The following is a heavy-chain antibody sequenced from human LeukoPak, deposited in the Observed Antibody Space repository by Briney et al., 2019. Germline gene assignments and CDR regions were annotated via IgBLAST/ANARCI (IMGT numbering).Heavy chain of an antibody. D-gene: IGHD5-12*01. CDR3: ANSGYDAFDI. Sequence: GGSLRLSCAASGFTFSSYAMSWVRQAPGKGLEWVANIKQDGSEKYYVDSVKGRFTISRDNAKNSLYLQMNSLRAEDTAVYYCANSGYDAFDIWGQGTMVTVSS. J-gene: IGHJ3*02. V-gene: IGHV3-7*01. CDR2: IKQDGSEK. CDR1: GFTFSSYA.